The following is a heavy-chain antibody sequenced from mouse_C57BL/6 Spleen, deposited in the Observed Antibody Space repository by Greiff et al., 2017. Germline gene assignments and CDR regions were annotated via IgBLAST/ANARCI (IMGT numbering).Heavy chain of an antibody. CDR1: GYTFTDYY. D-gene: IGHD2-12*01. Sequence: EVQLQQSGPVLVKPGASVKMSCKASGYTFTDYYMNWVKQSHGKSLEWIGVINPYNGGTSYNQKFKGKATLTVDKSSSTAYMELNSLTSEDSAVYYCARELRWYFDVWGTGTTVTVSS. CDR3: ARELRWYFDV. V-gene: IGHV1-19*01. CDR2: INPYNGGT. J-gene: IGHJ1*03.